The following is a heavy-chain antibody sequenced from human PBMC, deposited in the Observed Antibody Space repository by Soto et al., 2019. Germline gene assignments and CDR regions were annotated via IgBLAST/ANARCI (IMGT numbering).Heavy chain of an antibody. CDR3: ANKYSSSSVSDYYYGMDV. D-gene: IGHD6-6*01. CDR2: ISWNSGSI. CDR1: GFTFDDYA. Sequence: PGGSLRLSCAASGFTFDDYAMHWVRQAPGKGLEWVAGISWNSGSIGYADSVKGRFTISRDNAKNSLYLQMNSLRAEDTALYYCANKYSSSSVSDYYYGMDVWGQGTPVTVSS. V-gene: IGHV3-9*01. J-gene: IGHJ6*02.